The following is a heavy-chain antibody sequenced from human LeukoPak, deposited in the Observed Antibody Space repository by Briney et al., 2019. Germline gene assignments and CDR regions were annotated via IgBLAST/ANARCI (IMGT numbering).Heavy chain of an antibody. V-gene: IGHV4-38-2*02. CDR3: ARLRYFDWQIDY. CDR2: IYHSGST. D-gene: IGHD3-9*01. CDR1: DYSISSSYF. J-gene: IGHJ4*02. Sequence: PSETLSLTCTVSDYSISSSYFWGWIRHPPGKGLEWIGSIYHSGSTYYNPSLKSRVTISVDTSKNQFSLKLSSVTAADTAVYYCARLRYFDWQIDYWGQGTLVTVSS.